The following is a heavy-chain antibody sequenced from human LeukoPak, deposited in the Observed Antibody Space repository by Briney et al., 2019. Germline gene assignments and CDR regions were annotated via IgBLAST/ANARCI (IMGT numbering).Heavy chain of an antibody. V-gene: IGHV1-18*01. CDR1: GYTFTSYD. D-gene: IGHD5-12*01. CDR2: ISGYNGDT. Sequence: GASVKVSCKASGYTFTSYDINWVRQATGQGLEWLGWISGYNGDTKYVQNLQGRVTMTTDTSTSTVYMELRSLRSDDTAMYYCAREEYTGYDHSSPAYFDYWGQGTLVTVSS. CDR3: AREEYTGYDHSSPAYFDY. J-gene: IGHJ4*02.